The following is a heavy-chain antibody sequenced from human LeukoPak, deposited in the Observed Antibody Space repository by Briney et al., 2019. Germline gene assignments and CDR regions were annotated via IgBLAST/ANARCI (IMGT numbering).Heavy chain of an antibody. Sequence: SETLSLTCTVSGGSISSYYWSWIRQPPGKGLEWIGYIYTSGSTNYNPSLKSRVTISVDTSKNQFPLKLSSVTAADTAVYYCARLDDYYYYMDVWGKGTTVTVSS. J-gene: IGHJ6*03. V-gene: IGHV4-4*09. CDR3: ARLDDYYYYMDV. CDR1: GGSISSYY. CDR2: IYTSGST.